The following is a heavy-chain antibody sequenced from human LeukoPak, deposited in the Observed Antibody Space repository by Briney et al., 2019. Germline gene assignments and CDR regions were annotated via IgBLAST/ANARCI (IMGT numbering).Heavy chain of an antibody. V-gene: IGHV1-69*06. Sequence: ASVKVSCKASGGTFSSYAISWVRQAPGQGLEWMGGIIPIFGTANYAQKFQGRVTITADKSTSTAYMELSSLRSEDTAVYYCARVPGYCSSTSCLGLWGQGTLVTVSS. CDR1: GGTFSSYA. CDR2: IIPIFGTA. D-gene: IGHD2-2*01. CDR3: ARVPGYCSSTSCLGL. J-gene: IGHJ4*02.